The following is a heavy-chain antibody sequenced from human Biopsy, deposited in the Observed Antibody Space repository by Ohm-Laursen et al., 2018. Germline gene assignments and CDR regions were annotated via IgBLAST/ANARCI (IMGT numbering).Heavy chain of an antibody. Sequence: GTLSLTCTVYGESFNGYYWSWIRQTPGKGLEWIGEINHSGRTNYNPSLKSRVTISVDTSKNQFSLKVRSVTAADTAVYYCVRGVDYYDPYHYYALDVWGQGTTVTVSS. D-gene: IGHD3-22*01. V-gene: IGHV4-34*01. CDR2: INHSGRT. J-gene: IGHJ6*02. CDR3: VRGVDYYDPYHYYALDV. CDR1: GESFNGYY.